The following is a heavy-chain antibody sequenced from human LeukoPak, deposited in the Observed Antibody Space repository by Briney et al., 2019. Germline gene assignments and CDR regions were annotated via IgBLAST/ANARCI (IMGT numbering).Heavy chain of an antibody. CDR2: ISGSGGST. Sequence: PGGSLRLSCAASGFTFSSYSMNWVRQAPGKGLEWVSAISGSGGSTYYADSVKGRFTISRDNSKNTLYLQMNSLRAEDTAVYYCAKDEGSSWYYYWGQGTLVTVSS. J-gene: IGHJ4*02. D-gene: IGHD6-13*01. V-gene: IGHV3-23*01. CDR3: AKDEGSSWYYY. CDR1: GFTFSSYS.